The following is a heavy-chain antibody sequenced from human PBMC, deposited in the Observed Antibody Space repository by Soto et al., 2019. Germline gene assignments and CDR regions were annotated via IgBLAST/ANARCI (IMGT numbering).Heavy chain of an antibody. D-gene: IGHD3-3*01. V-gene: IGHV1-2*02. J-gene: IGHJ3*02. CDR1: GYPVTAYY. Sequence: QLHLVQSGAVVKKPGASVTVSCSASGYPVTAYYMHWVRQAPGRGLEWMGGINPATGAAKYTQTCQGRVTRTRDTSSSTVFMELSGLTSADTAVFYCARGGGVGVAGSAAFEMWGQGTLVTVSS. CDR2: INPATGAA. CDR3: ARGGGVGVAGSAAFEM.